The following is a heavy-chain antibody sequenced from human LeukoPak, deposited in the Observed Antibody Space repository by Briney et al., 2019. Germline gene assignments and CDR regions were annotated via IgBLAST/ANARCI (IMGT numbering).Heavy chain of an antibody. CDR1: GYSITSGYY. V-gene: IGHV4-38-2*02. CDR3: ARVLYSSGWFDY. CDR2: IYHSGST. Sequence: SETLSLTCTVSGYSITSGYYWGWIRQPPGKGLEWIGSIYHSGSTSYNSSLKSRVTMSVDTSKKKFSLKMKSVTAADTAVYYCARVLYSSGWFDYWGQGTLVTVSS. J-gene: IGHJ4*02. D-gene: IGHD6-19*01.